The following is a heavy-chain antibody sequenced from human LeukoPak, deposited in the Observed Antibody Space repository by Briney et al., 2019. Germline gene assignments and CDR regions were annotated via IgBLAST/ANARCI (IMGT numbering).Heavy chain of an antibody. J-gene: IGHJ4*02. CDR2: IRSKAYGGTT. Sequence: PGGSLRLSCAASGFTFSSYWMSWFRQAPGKGLEWVGFIRSKAYGGTTEYAASVKGRFTISRDDSKSIAYLQMNSLKTEDTAVYYCTRVLDSSSWGYWGQGTLVTVSS. CDR3: TRVLDSSSWGY. D-gene: IGHD6-13*01. CDR1: GFTFSSYW. V-gene: IGHV3-49*03.